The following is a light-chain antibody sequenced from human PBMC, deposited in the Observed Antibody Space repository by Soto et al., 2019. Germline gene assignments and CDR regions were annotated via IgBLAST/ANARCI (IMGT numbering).Light chain of an antibody. V-gene: IGLV2-8*01. CDR3: SSYTDRKNLV. CDR1: SSDIGGYNS. J-gene: IGLJ1*01. CDR2: DVT. Sequence: QYALTQSPSASGSPGQSDTISCTGTSSDIGGYNSVSWYQQHPGKAPKVMIYDVTKRPSGVPDRFSGSKSGNTASLTVSALQAEDEADYYCSSYTDRKNLVFGTGTKVTVL.